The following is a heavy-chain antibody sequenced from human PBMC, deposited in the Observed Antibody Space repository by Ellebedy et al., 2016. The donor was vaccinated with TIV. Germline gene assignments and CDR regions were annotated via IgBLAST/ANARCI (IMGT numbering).Heavy chain of an antibody. CDR2: ISGNGGTT. Sequence: PGGSLRLSCAASTFIFSNYSMNWVRQAPGKGLEWVSGISGNGGTTYYAASVKGRFSISRDNSKNTLYLQMSSLRAEDTALYYCAKDLHGDYDVDYWGQGTLVTVSS. D-gene: IGHD4-17*01. CDR1: TFIFSNYS. V-gene: IGHV3-23*01. CDR3: AKDLHGDYDVDY. J-gene: IGHJ4*02.